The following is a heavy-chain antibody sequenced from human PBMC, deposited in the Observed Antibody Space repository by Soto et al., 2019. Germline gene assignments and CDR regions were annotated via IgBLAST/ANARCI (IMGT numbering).Heavy chain of an antibody. CDR2: INPNSGGT. D-gene: IGHD3-3*01. J-gene: IGHJ6*02. CDR3: ARSTTHRDFWSGYPTTWGMDV. Sequence: ASVKVSCKASGYTFTGYYMHWVRQAPGQGLEWMGWINPNSGGTNYAQKFQGWVTMTRDTSISTAYMELRRLRSDDTAVYYCARSTTHRDFWSGYPTTWGMDVWGQGTTVTVSS. V-gene: IGHV1-2*04. CDR1: GYTFTGYY.